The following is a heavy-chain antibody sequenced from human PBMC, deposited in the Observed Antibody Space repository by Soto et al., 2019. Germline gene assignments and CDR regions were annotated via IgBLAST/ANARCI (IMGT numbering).Heavy chain of an antibody. CDR2: IYSGGNT. D-gene: IGHD3-16*01. J-gene: IGHJ4*02. V-gene: IGHV3-66*01. CDR3: ARIPYTTIPLYYFDY. CDR1: GFTVSSNY. Sequence: GGSLRLSCAASGFTVSSNYVSWVRQAPGKGLEWVSVIYSGGNTYYADSVKGRFTISRDNSKNTVYLQLSSLTSEDTAVYYCARIPYTTIPLYYFDYWGPGTLVTVSS.